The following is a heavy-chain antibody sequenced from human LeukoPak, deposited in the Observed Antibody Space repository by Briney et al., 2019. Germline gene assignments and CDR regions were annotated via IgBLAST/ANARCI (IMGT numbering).Heavy chain of an antibody. J-gene: IGHJ4*02. CDR3: AKEGGEAYQRSLDY. CDR1: GGSFSSYF. V-gene: IGHV4-4*07. Sequence: SETLFLTCSVSGGSFSSYFWTWIRQPAGKGLEWIGRIHTTGSTNYSSSLKSRVTMSVDTSKNHFSLNLSSVTAADTAVYYCAKEGGEAYQRSLDYWGQGILVTVSS. D-gene: IGHD3-10*01. CDR2: IHTTGST.